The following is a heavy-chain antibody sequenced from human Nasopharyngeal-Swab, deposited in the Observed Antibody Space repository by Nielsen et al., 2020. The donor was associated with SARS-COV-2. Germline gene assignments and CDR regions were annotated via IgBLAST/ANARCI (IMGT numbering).Heavy chain of an antibody. J-gene: IGHJ5*02. D-gene: IGHD3/OR15-3a*01. Sequence: ASVKVSCKCSGYNFNRNDINWVRQAPGQGREWMGWMNPKSGEVGYEQKFQGRVIMTRNTASATVYMELNSLRHEDTAVYYCARGAFGLDHSWFDPWGQGTLVTVSS. CDR2: MNPKSGEV. CDR1: GYNFNRND. CDR3: ARGAFGLDHSWFDP. V-gene: IGHV1-8*01.